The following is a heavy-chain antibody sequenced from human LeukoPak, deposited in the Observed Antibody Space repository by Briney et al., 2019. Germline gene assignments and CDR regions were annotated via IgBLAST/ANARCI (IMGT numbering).Heavy chain of an antibody. CDR2: FNHSGST. V-gene: IGHV4-34*01. CDR1: GGSFSGYY. CDR3: ARDRYCSGGSCYSGGHDY. D-gene: IGHD2-15*01. Sequence: SETLSFTCAVYGGSFSGYYWSWIRQPPGKGLEGIGEFNHSGSTNYNPSHKSRVTISVDTSKNQFSLKLSSVTAADTAVYYWARDRYCSGGSCYSGGHDYWGQGTLVTVSS. J-gene: IGHJ4*02.